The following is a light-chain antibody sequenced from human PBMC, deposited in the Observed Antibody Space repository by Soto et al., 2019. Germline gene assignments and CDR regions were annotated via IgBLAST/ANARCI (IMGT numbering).Light chain of an antibody. Sequence: EIVLTQSPATLSLSPGERATLSCRASQSISRYLAWYQQKPGQAPRLLIYDASNRATGIPARFSGSGSGTDFTLTISSLGPEDFAVYYCQQRSNWPPLTFGEGTKVEIK. J-gene: IGKJ4*01. CDR3: QQRSNWPPLT. CDR2: DAS. V-gene: IGKV3-11*01. CDR1: QSISRY.